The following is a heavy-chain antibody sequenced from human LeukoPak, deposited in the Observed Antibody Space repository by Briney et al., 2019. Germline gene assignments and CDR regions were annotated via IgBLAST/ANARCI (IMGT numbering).Heavy chain of an antibody. D-gene: IGHD3-22*01. V-gene: IGHV3-9*01. J-gene: IGHJ3*02. CDR2: ISWNSGSI. CDR3: ARDWYYYDSSGYWTGAFDI. CDR1: GFTFDDYA. Sequence: PGRSLRLSCAASGFTFDDYAMHWVRQAPGKGLEWVSGISWNSGSIGYADSVKGRFTISRDNAKNSLYLQMNSLRAEDTAVYYCARDWYYYDSSGYWTGAFDIWGQGTMVTVSS.